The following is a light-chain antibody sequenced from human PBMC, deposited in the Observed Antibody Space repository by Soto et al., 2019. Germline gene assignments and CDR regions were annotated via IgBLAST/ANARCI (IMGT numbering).Light chain of an antibody. CDR3: QQYDTSPET. CDR2: GTS. J-gene: IGKJ1*01. CDR1: QSVSSSY. V-gene: IGKV3-20*01. Sequence: DIVLTQSPGTLSLSPGERATLSCRASQSVSSSYLAWYQHKPGQAPRLLMYGTSSRATGIPDRFSGSGSGTDFTLTISRLEPEDFAVYYCQQYDTSPETFGQGTKVEIK.